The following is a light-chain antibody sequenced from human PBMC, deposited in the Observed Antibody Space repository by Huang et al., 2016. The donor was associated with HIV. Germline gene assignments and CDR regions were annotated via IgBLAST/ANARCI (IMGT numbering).Light chain of an antibody. J-gene: IGKJ1*01. Sequence: EVVMTQSPATLSVSPGERATLSCRASQSINSNVVWYQPEPGQGTRLRIYVASIRATGIQARFSGSGSGTEFTLTIVSLQSEDFAFYYCQQHNDWPWTFGQGTKVEIK. V-gene: IGKV3-15*01. CDR3: QQHNDWPWT. CDR2: VAS. CDR1: QSINSN.